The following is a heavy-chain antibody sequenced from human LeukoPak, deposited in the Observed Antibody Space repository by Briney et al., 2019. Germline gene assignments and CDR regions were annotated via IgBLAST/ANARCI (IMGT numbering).Heavy chain of an antibody. V-gene: IGHV3-21*01. CDR2: ISSSSSYI. CDR1: GFTFSSYS. J-gene: IGHJ4*02. CDR3: ARSKYYYDIFDY. D-gene: IGHD3-22*01. Sequence: GGSLRLSCAASGFTFSSYSMNWVRQAPGKGLEWVSSISSSSSYIYYADSVKGRFTISRDNAKNSLYLQVNSLRAEDTAVYYCARSKYYYDIFDYWGQGTLVTVSS.